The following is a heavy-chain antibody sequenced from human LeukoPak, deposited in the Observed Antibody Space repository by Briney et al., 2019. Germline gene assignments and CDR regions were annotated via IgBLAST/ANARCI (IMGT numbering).Heavy chain of an antibody. Sequence: GGSLRLSCAASGFTVSANYMNWVRQAPGKGLEWVSVIYSGGSTYYADSVEGRFTISSDNSKNTLYLQMNSLRAEDTAVYYCARDTVTTFRFRDYYYYGMDVRGHGTTVTVSS. V-gene: IGHV3-53*01. J-gene: IGHJ6*02. CDR1: GFTVSANY. CDR3: ARDTVTTFRFRDYYYYGMDV. CDR2: IYSGGST. D-gene: IGHD4-17*01.